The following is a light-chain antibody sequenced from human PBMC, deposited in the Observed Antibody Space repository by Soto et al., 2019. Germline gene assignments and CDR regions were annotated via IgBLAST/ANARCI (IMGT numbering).Light chain of an antibody. CDR3: CSYAGSTTSPYV. V-gene: IGLV2-23*01. CDR1: SSDFGSHNL. Sequence: ALTQPASVSGSPGQSITISCTGTSSDFGSHNLVSWYQQYSGKAPKLMIYEASKRPSGVSDRFSGSKSGNTASLTISGLQAEDEADYYCCSYAGSTTSPYVFGTGTKVTVL. J-gene: IGLJ1*01. CDR2: EAS.